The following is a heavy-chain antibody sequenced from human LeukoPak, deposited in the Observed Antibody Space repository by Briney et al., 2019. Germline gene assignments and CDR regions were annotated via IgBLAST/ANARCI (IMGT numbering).Heavy chain of an antibody. CDR3: VRETTVTTADAFDF. CDR2: VSRSGADT. D-gene: IGHD4-17*01. J-gene: IGHJ3*01. Sequence: GGSLRLSCAASGFTFSSFAISWVRQPPGKGLEWVSAVSRSGADTYYADSVKGRFTISRDNSKNTLYLQMDSLRPEDTAVYFCVRETTVTTADAFDFWGQGTMVTVSS. CDR1: GFTFSSFA. V-gene: IGHV3-23*01.